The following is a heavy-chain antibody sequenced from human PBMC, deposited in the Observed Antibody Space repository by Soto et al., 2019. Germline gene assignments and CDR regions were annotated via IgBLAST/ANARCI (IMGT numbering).Heavy chain of an antibody. CDR1: GFTFSSYA. V-gene: IGHV3-23*01. CDR3: AKRRGSGGHFDY. Sequence: DVQLLESGGGLVQPAGSLRLSCAASGFTFSSYAMGWVRQGPGKGLEWVAVVSIGGRTHYAESVRGRFTISRDNSKNTLSLQMNSLTAEDTAVYFCAKRRGSGGHFDYWGQGALVTVSS. J-gene: IGHJ4*02. D-gene: IGHD3-10*01. CDR2: VSIGGRT.